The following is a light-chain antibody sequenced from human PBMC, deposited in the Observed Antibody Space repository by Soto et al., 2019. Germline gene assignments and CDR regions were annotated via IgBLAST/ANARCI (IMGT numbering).Light chain of an antibody. CDR1: QSVRSSY. V-gene: IGKV3-20*01. CDR3: QQYGSSPT. CDR2: GAS. J-gene: IGKJ1*01. Sequence: EIVLTQSPGTLSLSPGERATLSCRASQSVRSSYLAWYQQKPGQSPRLLIYGASNRPTGIPDRFSGSGSGTDFTLAVSRLEPVDFVLYYCQQYGSSPTFGQGTKVEIK.